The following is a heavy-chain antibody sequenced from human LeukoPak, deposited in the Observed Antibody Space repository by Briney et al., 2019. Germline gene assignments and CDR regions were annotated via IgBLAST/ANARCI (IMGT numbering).Heavy chain of an antibody. D-gene: IGHD3-22*01. Sequence: SETLSLTCSVSGGSISTYYWSWIRQSAGKGLEWIGEISHSGSPNYNPSLKGRLTISVDTAKNQFSLKLSSVTAADTAVYYCAREYIYYDSSGYYYYFDYWGQGTLVTVSS. CDR3: AREYIYYDSSGYYYYFDY. V-gene: IGHV4-59*12. CDR1: GGSISTYY. CDR2: ISHSGSP. J-gene: IGHJ4*02.